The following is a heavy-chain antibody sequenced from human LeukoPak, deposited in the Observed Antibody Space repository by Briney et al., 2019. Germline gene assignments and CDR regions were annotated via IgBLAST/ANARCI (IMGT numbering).Heavy chain of an antibody. Sequence: PSETLSLTCAVSGGSISSNWWSWVRQPPGKGLEWIGEIQYSGRTNYNPSLKSRVTISVDKSKNQFSLKLYSVTAADTAMYYCARDESDFSEVAYWGQGTLVIVSS. D-gene: IGHD2-21*01. CDR2: IQYSGRT. CDR1: GGSISSNW. J-gene: IGHJ4*02. V-gene: IGHV4-4*02. CDR3: ARDESDFSEVAY.